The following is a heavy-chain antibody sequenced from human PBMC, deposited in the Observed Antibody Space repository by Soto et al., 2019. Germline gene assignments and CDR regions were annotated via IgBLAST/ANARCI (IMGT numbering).Heavy chain of an antibody. Sequence: ALRLSCAASGFTFDDYAMHWVRQPPGKGLEWVLGISWNSGGIGYADSVKGRFTISRDNAKKSLYLQLNSLRDEDTALYYCAKCGSNSFYYNGMDVWGQGTTVTVSS. CDR2: ISWNSGGI. V-gene: IGHV3-9*01. D-gene: IGHD2-15*01. J-gene: IGHJ6*02. CDR3: AKCGSNSFYYNGMDV. CDR1: GFTFDDYA.